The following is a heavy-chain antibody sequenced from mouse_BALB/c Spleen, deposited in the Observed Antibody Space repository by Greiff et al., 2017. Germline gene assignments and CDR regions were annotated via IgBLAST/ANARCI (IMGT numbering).Heavy chain of an antibody. J-gene: IGHJ4*01. CDR1: GYTFTSYV. D-gene: IGHD2-1*01. Sequence: VQLQQSGPELVKPGASVKMSCKASGYTFTSYVMHWVKQRPGLGLEWIGYINPSTGYTEYNQKFKDKATLTADKSSSTAYMQLSSLTSEDSAVYYCANYGNYGDYYAMDYWGQGTSVTVSS. CDR3: ANYGNYGDYYAMDY. CDR2: INPSTGYT. V-gene: IGHV1S26*01.